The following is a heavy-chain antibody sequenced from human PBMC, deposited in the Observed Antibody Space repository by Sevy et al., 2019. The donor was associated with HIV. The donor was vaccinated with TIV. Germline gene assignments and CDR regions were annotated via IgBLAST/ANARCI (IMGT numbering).Heavy chain of an antibody. J-gene: IGHJ4*02. V-gene: IGHV3-21*01. Sequence: GGSLRLSCAASGFTFSSYSMNWVRQAPGKGLEWVSSISSSSSYIYYADSVKGRFTISRDNAKNSLYLQMNSVRAEDTAVYYCARGALGIVVVPAAATYWGQGTLVTVSS. CDR3: ARGALGIVVVPAAATY. CDR1: GFTFSSYS. D-gene: IGHD2-2*01. CDR2: ISSSSSYI.